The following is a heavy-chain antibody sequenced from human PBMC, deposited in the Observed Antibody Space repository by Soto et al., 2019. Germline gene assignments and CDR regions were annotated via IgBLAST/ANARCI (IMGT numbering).Heavy chain of an antibody. CDR2: INHSGST. J-gene: IGHJ4*02. Sequence: PSETLSLTCAVYGGSFSGYYWSWIRQPPGKGLEWIGEINHSGSTNYNPSLKSRVTISVDTSKNQFSLKLSSVTAADTAVYYCARNTYDFWSGYYNIDYWGQGTLVTVSP. V-gene: IGHV4-34*01. D-gene: IGHD3-3*01. CDR3: ARNTYDFWSGYYNIDY. CDR1: GGSFSGYY.